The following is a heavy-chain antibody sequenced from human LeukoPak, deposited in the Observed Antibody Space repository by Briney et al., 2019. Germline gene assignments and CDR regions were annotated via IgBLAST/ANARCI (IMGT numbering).Heavy chain of an antibody. CDR2: ISYDGSNK. Sequence: GGSLRLSCAASGFTFSNYGMHWVRQAPGRGLEWVVFISYDGSNKYYADSVKGRFTISRDNSKTTLYLQMNSLRAEDTAVYYCAKDIRGYSYGYIDYWGQGTLVTVAS. CDR1: GFTFSNYG. J-gene: IGHJ4*02. D-gene: IGHD5-18*01. CDR3: AKDIRGYSYGYIDY. V-gene: IGHV3-30*18.